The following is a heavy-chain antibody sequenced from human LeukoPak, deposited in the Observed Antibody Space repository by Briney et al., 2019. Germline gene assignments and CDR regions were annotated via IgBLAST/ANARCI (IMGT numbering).Heavy chain of an antibody. CDR1: GGSISSRSYY. V-gene: IGHV4-39*01. D-gene: IGHD3-22*01. CDR3: ARIRDSSVDFDY. CDR2: IYYSGST. J-gene: IGHJ4*02. Sequence: PSETLSLTCTVSGGSISSRSYYWGWIRQPPGKGLEWIGNIYYSGSTYYNPSLRSRVTISVDTSKNQFSLKLSSVTAADTAVYYCARIRDSSVDFDYWGQRSLVTVSS.